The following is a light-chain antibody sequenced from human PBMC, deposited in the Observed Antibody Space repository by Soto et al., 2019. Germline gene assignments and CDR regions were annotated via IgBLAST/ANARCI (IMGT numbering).Light chain of an antibody. CDR1: QSVSSY. J-gene: IGKJ4*01. Sequence: EIVLPQSRATLSLSPGERATLSCRASQSVSSYLAWYQQKPGQAPRLLIYDASNRATGIPARFSGSGSGTDFTLTISSLEPEDFAVYYCQQRSNWPLTFGGGTKVDNK. CDR2: DAS. V-gene: IGKV3-11*01. CDR3: QQRSNWPLT.